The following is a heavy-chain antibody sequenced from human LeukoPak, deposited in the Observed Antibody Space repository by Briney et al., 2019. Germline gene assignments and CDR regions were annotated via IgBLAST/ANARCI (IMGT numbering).Heavy chain of an antibody. V-gene: IGHV1-69*13. CDR1: GGTFSSYA. CDR3: ARYCSSTSCPYGFDY. Sequence: SVKVSCXASGGTFSSYAISWVRQARGQGLEWMAGIIPIFGTANYAQKFQGRVTITADESTSTAYMELSSLRSEDTAVSYCARYCSSTSCPYGFDYWGQGTLVTVSS. D-gene: IGHD2-2*01. CDR2: IIPIFGTA. J-gene: IGHJ4*02.